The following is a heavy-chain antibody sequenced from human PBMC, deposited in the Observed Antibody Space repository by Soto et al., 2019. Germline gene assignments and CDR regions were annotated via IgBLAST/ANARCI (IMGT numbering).Heavy chain of an antibody. D-gene: IGHD2-2*01. CDR1: GGSISSYY. CDR2: IYTSGST. CDR3: ARSQGGYCSSTSCYGPYYYYYGMDV. Sequence: SETLSLPCTVSGGSISSYYWSWIRQPAGKGLEWIGRIYTSGSTNYNPSLKSRVTMSVDTSKNRFSLKLSPVTAADMAVYYCARSQGGYCSSTSCYGPYYYYYGMDVWGQGTTVTVSS. V-gene: IGHV4-4*07. J-gene: IGHJ6*02.